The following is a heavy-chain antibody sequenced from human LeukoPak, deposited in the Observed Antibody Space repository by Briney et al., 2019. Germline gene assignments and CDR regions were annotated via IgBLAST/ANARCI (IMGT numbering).Heavy chain of an antibody. CDR1: GDSVSSNSAA. CDR3: ARAPVVPAPPDYYYYYVDV. D-gene: IGHD2-2*01. CDR2: TYYRSKWYN. V-gene: IGHV6-1*01. J-gene: IGHJ6*03. Sequence: SQTLSLTCAISGDSVSSNSAAWHWIRPSPSRGLAWLGRTYYRSKWYNDYAVSVKSRITINPDTSKNQFSLQLNSVTPEDTAVYYCARAPVVPAPPDYYYYYVDVWGKGTTVTVSS.